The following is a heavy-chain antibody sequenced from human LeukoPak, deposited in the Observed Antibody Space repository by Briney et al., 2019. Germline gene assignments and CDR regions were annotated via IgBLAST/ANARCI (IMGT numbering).Heavy chain of an antibody. J-gene: IGHJ4*02. D-gene: IGHD6-19*01. V-gene: IGHV3-30*18. CDR2: ISYDGSNK. CDR1: GFTFSSYG. Sequence: GGSLRLSCAASGFTFSSYGMHWVRQAPGKGLEWVAVISYDGSNKYYADSVKGRFTISRDNSKNTLYLQMNSLRAEDTAVYYCAKPSPVAGTSPYFDYWGQGTLVTVSS. CDR3: AKPSPVAGTSPYFDY.